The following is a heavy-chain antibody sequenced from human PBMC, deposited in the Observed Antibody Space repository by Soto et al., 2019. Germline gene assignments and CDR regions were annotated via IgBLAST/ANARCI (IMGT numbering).Heavy chain of an antibody. J-gene: IGHJ4*02. Sequence: GESVKISCEGSGYSFTSHWIGWVRQMPGKGLEWMGIIYPGDSDTRYSPSFQGRVTISADKSVNTAYLQWSSLKASDTAMYYCARHIAVAGRYFDYWGQGTLVTVSS. CDR3: ARHIAVAGRYFDY. V-gene: IGHV5-51*01. CDR2: IYPGDSDT. D-gene: IGHD6-19*01. CDR1: GYSFTSHW.